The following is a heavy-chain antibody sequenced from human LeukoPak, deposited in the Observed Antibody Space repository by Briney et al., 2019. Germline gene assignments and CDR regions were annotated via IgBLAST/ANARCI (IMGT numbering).Heavy chain of an antibody. CDR1: GYTFTSYY. V-gene: IGHV1-46*01. CDR2: INPSGGST. J-gene: IGHJ5*02. Sequence: ASVKVSCKASGYTFTSYYMHWVRQAPGQGLEWMGIINPSGGSTSYAQKFQGRVTMTRDTSTGTVYMELSSLRSEDTAVYYCARDHSGSWYPTYNWFDPWGQGTLVTVSS. D-gene: IGHD6-13*01. CDR3: ARDHSGSWYPTYNWFDP.